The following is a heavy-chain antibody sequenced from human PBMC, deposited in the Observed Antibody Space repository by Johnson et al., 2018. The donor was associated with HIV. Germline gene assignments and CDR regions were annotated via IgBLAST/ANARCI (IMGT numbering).Heavy chain of an antibody. Sequence: VQLVESGGVVVHPGGSLRLSCETSRFTFDDYAMHWVRQAPGKGLEWVSLINWDGDSTYYADSVKGRFTISRDNSKNTLYLQLNSLRAEDTAVYYCAQENFEWELGAFDIWGQGTMVTVSS. CDR1: RFTFDDYA. J-gene: IGHJ3*02. CDR3: AQENFEWELGAFDI. CDR2: INWDGDST. D-gene: IGHD1-26*01. V-gene: IGHV3-43D*03.